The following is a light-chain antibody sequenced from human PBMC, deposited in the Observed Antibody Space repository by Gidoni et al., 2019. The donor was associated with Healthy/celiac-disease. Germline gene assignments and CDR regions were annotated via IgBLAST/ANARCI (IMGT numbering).Light chain of an antibody. J-gene: IGKJ2*01. CDR1: QSVSSSY. CDR3: QQYGSSPYT. Sequence: EIVLTQSPGTLPLSPGERATLSGRARQSVSSSYLAWYQQKPGQAPRRLIYGASSRATGIPHRFSGSGSGTDFTLTISRLEPEDFAVYYCQQYGSSPYTFGQXTKLEIK. CDR2: GAS. V-gene: IGKV3-20*01.